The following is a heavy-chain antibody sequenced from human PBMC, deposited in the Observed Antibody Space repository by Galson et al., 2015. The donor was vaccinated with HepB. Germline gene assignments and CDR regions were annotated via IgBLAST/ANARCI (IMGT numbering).Heavy chain of an antibody. CDR1: GFSFSTYS. D-gene: IGHD1-1*01. CDR3: ATDSVRPADETNDAIDI. V-gene: IGHV3-21*01. J-gene: IGHJ3*02. Sequence: SLRLSCAASGFSFSTYSMNWVRQAPGKGLEWVSSINDRSTYIYHADSVTGRFTISRDNAKNSLYLQMNSLRVDDTAVYYCATDSVRPADETNDAIDIWGQGTMVAVSS. CDR2: INDRSTYI.